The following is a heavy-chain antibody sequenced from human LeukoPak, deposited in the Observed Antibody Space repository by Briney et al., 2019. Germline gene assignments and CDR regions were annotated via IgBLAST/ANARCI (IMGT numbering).Heavy chain of an antibody. CDR1: GGSISSGDYY. Sequence: SETLSLTCTVSGGSISSGDYYWSWIRQPPGKGLEWIGEINHSGSTNYNPSLKSRVTISVDTSKNQFSLKLSSVTAADTAVYYCARGKCGSGKGYYYYMDVWGKGTTVTVSS. CDR2: INHSGST. V-gene: IGHV4-39*07. J-gene: IGHJ6*03. D-gene: IGHD3-10*01. CDR3: ARGKCGSGKGYYYYMDV.